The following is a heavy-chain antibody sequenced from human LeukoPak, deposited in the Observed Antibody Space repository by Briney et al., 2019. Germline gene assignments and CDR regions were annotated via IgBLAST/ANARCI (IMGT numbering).Heavy chain of an antibody. Sequence: GGSLRISCAASGFTFSTYWMHWVRQAPGKGLVWLSRVDNDGSGTSYADSVKGRFTISRDNGKNILFLQMDSLRAEDTAVYFCARSQRGYSYGEHWGQGTPVTVSS. D-gene: IGHD5-18*01. J-gene: IGHJ4*02. CDR3: ARSQRGYSYGEH. CDR2: VDNDGSGT. CDR1: GFTFSTYW. V-gene: IGHV3-74*01.